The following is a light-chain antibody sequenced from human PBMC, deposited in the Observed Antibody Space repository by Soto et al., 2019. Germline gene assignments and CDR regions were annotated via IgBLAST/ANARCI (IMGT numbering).Light chain of an antibody. J-gene: IGLJ2*01. CDR1: SSNIGSNT. V-gene: IGLV1-44*01. Sequence: QSVLTQPPSASETPGQRVIISCSGGSSNIGSNTVNWYQQVPGTAPKLLISNNNQRPSGVPDRFSGSKSGTSAFLAISGLQSEDEADYYCAAWDGDLNAVVFGGGTKLTVL. CDR3: AAWDGDLNAVV. CDR2: NNN.